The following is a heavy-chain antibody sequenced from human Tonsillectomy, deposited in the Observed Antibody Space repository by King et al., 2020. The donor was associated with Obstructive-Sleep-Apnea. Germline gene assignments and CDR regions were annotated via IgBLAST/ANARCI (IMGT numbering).Heavy chain of an antibody. CDR2: IYPSDSDT. J-gene: IGHJ4*02. Sequence: VQLVESGAEVKKPGESLKIYCKPSGYTFSNYLIGWVRQMPGKGLEWMGIIYPSDSDTRYSPSFQGQVTFSADKSISTAYLHWSSLKASDTAMYYCARRVSTEAYFDFWGQGTLVTVSS. D-gene: IGHD1-1*01. V-gene: IGHV5-51*01. CDR3: ARRVSTEAYFDF. CDR1: GYTFSNYL.